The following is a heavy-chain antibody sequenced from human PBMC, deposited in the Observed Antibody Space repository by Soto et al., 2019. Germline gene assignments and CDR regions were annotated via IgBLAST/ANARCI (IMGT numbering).Heavy chain of an antibody. V-gene: IGHV3-30-3*01. CDR2: ISYDGSNK. CDR3: AGPLRLRELSSKDY. D-gene: IGHD3-16*02. CDR1: GFTFSSYA. J-gene: IGHJ4*02. Sequence: PGGSLRLSCAASGFTFSSYAMHWVRQAPGKGLEWVAVISYDGSNKYYADSVKGRFTISRDNSKNTLYLQMNSLRAEDTAVYYCAGPLRLRELSSKDYWGQGTLVTV.